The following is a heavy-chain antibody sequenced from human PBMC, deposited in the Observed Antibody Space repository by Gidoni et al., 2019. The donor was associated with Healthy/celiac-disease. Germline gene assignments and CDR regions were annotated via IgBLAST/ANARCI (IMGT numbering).Heavy chain of an antibody. D-gene: IGHD3-22*01. CDR2: IITIFGTA. Sequence: QVQLVQSGAEVPKPGSSVKVSCTASGGTFSSYAIRWVRRATGQGLEWLGGIITIFGTANYAQKFQGRVTMTADKSTSTAYMELSSLISEDTAVYYGASGDSSGYTFDYWGQGTLVTFSS. V-gene: IGHV1-69*06. CDR1: GGTFSSYA. J-gene: IGHJ4*02. CDR3: ASGDSSGYTFDY.